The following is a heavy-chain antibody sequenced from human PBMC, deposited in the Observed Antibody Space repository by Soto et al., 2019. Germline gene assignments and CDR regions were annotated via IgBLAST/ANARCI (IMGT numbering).Heavy chain of an antibody. Sequence: PGGSLRLSCAASGFTFSSYSMNWVRQAPGKGLEWVSYISSSSSTIYYADSVKGRFTISRDNAKNSLYLQMNSLRDEDTAVYYCAREGGTDYYDSSGYPWDYWGQGTLVTVSS. CDR3: AREGGTDYYDSSGYPWDY. CDR2: ISSSSSTI. CDR1: GFTFSSYS. V-gene: IGHV3-48*02. D-gene: IGHD3-22*01. J-gene: IGHJ4*02.